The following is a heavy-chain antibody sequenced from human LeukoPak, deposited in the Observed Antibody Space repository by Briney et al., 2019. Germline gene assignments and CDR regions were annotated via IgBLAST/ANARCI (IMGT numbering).Heavy chain of an antibody. Sequence: GASVKVSCKASGYTFTGYYKHWVRQAPGQGLEWMGRINPNSGGTNYAQKFQGRVTMTRDTSISTAYMELSRLRSDDTAVYYCARGGKNYYDSSGYYSLLDYWGQGTLVTVSS. V-gene: IGHV1-2*06. CDR1: GYTFTGYY. CDR3: ARGGKNYYDSSGYYSLLDY. CDR2: INPNSGGT. J-gene: IGHJ4*02. D-gene: IGHD3-22*01.